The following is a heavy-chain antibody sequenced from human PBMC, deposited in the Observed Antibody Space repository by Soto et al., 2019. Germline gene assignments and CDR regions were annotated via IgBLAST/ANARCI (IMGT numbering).Heavy chain of an antibody. CDR1: GGSISSGGYY. CDR2: IYYSGST. Sequence: SETLSLTCTVSGGSISSGGYYWSWIRQHPGKGLEWIGYIYYSGSTYYNPSLKSRVTISVDTSKNQFSLKPSSVTAADTAVYYCARLQFLFSRWFDPWGQGTLVTVSS. J-gene: IGHJ5*02. D-gene: IGHD1-1*01. CDR3: ARLQFLFSRWFDP. V-gene: IGHV4-31*03.